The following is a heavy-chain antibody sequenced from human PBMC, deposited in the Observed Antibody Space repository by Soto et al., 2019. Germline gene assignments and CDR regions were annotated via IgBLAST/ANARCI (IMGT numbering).Heavy chain of an antibody. J-gene: IGHJ4*02. Sequence: ESGGGVVQPGRSLRLSCAGSGFTFTPSVMHWVRQAPGQGLEWVAGISYDGSLKYHGDSVKGRFTISRDNSKNTLFLQMNSLRVEDTAVYYCAKGLGVVVTSPFDYWGQGTLVTVSS. CDR3: AKGLGVVVTSPFDY. V-gene: IGHV3-30*18. CDR2: ISYDGSLK. D-gene: IGHD2-21*02. CDR1: GFTFTPSV.